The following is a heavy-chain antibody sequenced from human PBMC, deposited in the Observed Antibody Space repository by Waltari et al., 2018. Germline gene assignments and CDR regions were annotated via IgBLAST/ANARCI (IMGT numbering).Heavy chain of an antibody. Sequence: QLQLQESGPGLVKPSETLSLACTVSGASIRRRVHYWGWIRQPPGKGLEWIGSVYFTGTTYYNPSVKSRISISVDTSKSQFSLRLTSVTAADTAVYYCARAYDSTGYYRYFDLWGRGTLVTVSS. CDR1: GASIRRRVHY. CDR2: VYFTGTT. CDR3: ARAYDSTGYYRYFDL. D-gene: IGHD3-22*01. V-gene: IGHV4-39*01. J-gene: IGHJ2*01.